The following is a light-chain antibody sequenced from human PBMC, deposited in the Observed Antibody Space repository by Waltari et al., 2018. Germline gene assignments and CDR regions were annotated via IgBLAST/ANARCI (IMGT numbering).Light chain of an antibody. V-gene: IGLV2-14*01. J-gene: IGLJ2*01. CDR3: SSYTSSSTLV. Sequence: QSALTQPASVSGSPGQSITISCTGTSSDVGGYNYVSWYQRHPVKAPKLMIYDVSKRPSWFSNRFSGSKSGNTASLTISGLQAEDEADYYCSSYTSSSTLVFGGGTKLTVL. CDR2: DVS. CDR1: SSDVGGYNY.